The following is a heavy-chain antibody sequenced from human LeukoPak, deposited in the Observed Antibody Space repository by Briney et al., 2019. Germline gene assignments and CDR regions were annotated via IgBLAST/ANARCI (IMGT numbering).Heavy chain of an antibody. V-gene: IGHV4-34*01. CDR2: INHSGST. Sequence: SETLSLTCAVYGGSFSGYYWSWIRQPPGKGLEWIGEINHSGSTNYNPSLKSRVTISVDTSKNQFSLKLSSVTAADTAVYYCARDSIRGGWFDPWGQGTLVTVSS. D-gene: IGHD4-23*01. CDR3: ARDSIRGGWFDP. J-gene: IGHJ5*02. CDR1: GGSFSGYY.